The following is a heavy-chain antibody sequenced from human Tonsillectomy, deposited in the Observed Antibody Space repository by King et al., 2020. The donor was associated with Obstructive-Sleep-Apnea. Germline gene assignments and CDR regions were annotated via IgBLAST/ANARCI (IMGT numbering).Heavy chain of an antibody. V-gene: IGHV3-21*01. J-gene: IGHJ4*02. D-gene: IGHD5-18*01. CDR2: ISSSSSYI. Sequence: VQLVESGGGLVKPGGSLRLSCAASGFTFSSYSMNWVRQAPGKGLEWVSSISSSSSYIYYADSVKGRFTISRDNAKNSLYLQMNSLRAEDTAVYYCASPVDTAMVTPIDYWGQGTLVTVSS. CDR3: ASPVDTAMVTPIDY. CDR1: GFTFSSYS.